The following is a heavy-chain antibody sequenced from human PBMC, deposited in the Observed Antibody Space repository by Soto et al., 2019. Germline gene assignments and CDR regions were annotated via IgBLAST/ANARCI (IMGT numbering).Heavy chain of an antibody. V-gene: IGHV3-66*04. CDR3: ARPPAGAYYYYMDV. Sequence: GGSLRLSCAASGFTFSSYDMHWVRQAPGKGLEWVSVIYSGGSTYYADSVKGRFTISRDNSKNTLYLQMNSLRAEDTAVYYCARPPAGAYYYYMDVWGKGTTVTVSS. CDR2: IYSGGST. CDR1: GFTFSSYD. D-gene: IGHD2-8*02. J-gene: IGHJ6*03.